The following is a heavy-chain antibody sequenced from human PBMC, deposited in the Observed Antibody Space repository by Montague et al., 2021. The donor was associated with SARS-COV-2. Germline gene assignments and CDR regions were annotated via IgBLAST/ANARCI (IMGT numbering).Heavy chain of an antibody. CDR2: ISPDGETI. J-gene: IGHJ4*02. Sequence: SLRLSCAASGFTLSHYYMFWARLAPGKGLEWISYISPDGETIYDADSVKGRFTISRDNAKNSLFLQMTALRAEDTALYFCASGHLPVAYWGQGSLVTVSS. CDR3: ASGHLPVAY. V-gene: IGHV3-11*01. CDR1: GFTLSHYY. D-gene: IGHD5-12*01.